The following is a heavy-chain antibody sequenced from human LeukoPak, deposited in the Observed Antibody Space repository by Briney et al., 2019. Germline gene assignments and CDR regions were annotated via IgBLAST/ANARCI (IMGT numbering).Heavy chain of an antibody. CDR3: ARAPILYYFDC. V-gene: IGHV4-59*08. CDR2: IYYSGST. J-gene: IGHJ4*02. Sequence: KPSETLSLTCTVSGGSISSYYWSWIRQPPGKGLEWIGYIYYSGSTNYNPSLKSRVTISVDTSKNQFSLKLSSVTAADTAVYYCARAPILYYFDCWGQGTLVTVSS. CDR1: GGSISSYY.